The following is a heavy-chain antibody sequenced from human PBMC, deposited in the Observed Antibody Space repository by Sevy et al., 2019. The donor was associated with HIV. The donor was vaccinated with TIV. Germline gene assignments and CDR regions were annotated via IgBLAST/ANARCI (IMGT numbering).Heavy chain of an antibody. D-gene: IGHD6-19*01. CDR2: IYYSGTT. CDR1: DVSISSGTNY. J-gene: IGHJ3*01. CDR3: ARQRGGWYEYDASDV. V-gene: IGHV4-39*01. Sequence: SETLSLTCTVSDVSISSGTNYWGWIRQPPGKGLEWIGSIYYSGTTYYNPSLKSRVTMSADTSMNQFSLKLGSVTVAETAVYYCARQRGGWYEYDASDVWGQGTMVTVSS.